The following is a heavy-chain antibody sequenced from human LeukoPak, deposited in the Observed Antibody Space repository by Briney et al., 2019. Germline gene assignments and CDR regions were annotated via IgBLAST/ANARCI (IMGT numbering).Heavy chain of an antibody. Sequence: ASVKVSCKASGYTFTGYYMHWVRQAPGQGLEWMGWINPNSGGTNYAQNFQGRVTMTRDASISTAFMELSRLTSDDTAVYYCARDLPSTSNWELDYWGQGTLVTVSS. CDR2: INPNSGGT. D-gene: IGHD7-27*01. V-gene: IGHV1-2*02. CDR3: ARDLPSTSNWELDY. J-gene: IGHJ4*02. CDR1: GYTFTGYY.